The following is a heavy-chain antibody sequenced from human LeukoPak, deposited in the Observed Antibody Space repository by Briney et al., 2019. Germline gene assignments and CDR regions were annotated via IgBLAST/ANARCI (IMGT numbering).Heavy chain of an antibody. Sequence: PSETLSLTCAVSGGSFSGYYWYWIRQPPGKGLEWIGEINHGESTNYNPSLKSRATLSVDTSKNQFSLKLTSVTAADTAVYYCARGRTYYHDTSGYYPSIYYGMDVWGQGTTVIVSS. CDR3: ARGRTYYHDTSGYYPSIYYGMDV. CDR1: GGSFSGYY. V-gene: IGHV4-34*01. D-gene: IGHD3-22*01. CDR2: INHGEST. J-gene: IGHJ6*02.